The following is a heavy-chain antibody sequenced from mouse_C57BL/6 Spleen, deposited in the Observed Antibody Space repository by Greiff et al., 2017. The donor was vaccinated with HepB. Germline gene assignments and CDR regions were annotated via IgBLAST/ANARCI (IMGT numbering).Heavy chain of an antibody. V-gene: IGHV1-59*01. CDR3: AIHEPFAY. CDR2: IDPSDSYT. J-gene: IGHJ3*01. CDR1: GYTFPSSW. Sequence: QVQLQQPGAELVRPGTSVKLSSKASGYTFPSSWMHWVKRRPGQGLEWIGVIDPSDSYTNYNQKFKGKATLTVDTSSSTAYMQLSSLTSEDSAVYYCAIHEPFAYWGQGTLVTVSA.